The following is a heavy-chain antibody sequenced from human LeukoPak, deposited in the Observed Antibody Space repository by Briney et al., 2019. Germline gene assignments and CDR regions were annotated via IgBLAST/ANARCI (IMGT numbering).Heavy chain of an antibody. CDR2: IRYDGSNK. Sequence: GGSLRLSCAASGFTFSSYGMHWVRQAPGKGLEWVAFIRYDGSNKYYADSVKGRFTISRDNSKNTLYLQMNSLRAEDTAMYYCARRSGIAVAGDDAFDIWGQGTMVTVSS. J-gene: IGHJ3*02. D-gene: IGHD6-19*01. CDR3: ARRSGIAVAGDDAFDI. CDR1: GFTFSSYG. V-gene: IGHV3-30*02.